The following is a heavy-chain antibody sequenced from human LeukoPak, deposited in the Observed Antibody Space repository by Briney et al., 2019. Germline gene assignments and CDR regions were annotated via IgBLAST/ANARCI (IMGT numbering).Heavy chain of an antibody. CDR2: IYTSGST. V-gene: IGHV4-4*09. J-gene: IGHJ3*02. D-gene: IGHD3-3*01. Sequence: SETLSRTCPVSGGSISSYFWSWIRQPPGKGLEWIGYIYTSGSTNYNPSLKSRVTISVDTSKNQFSLKLSSVTAADTAVYYCARHYDFWSGYPARGAFDIWGQGTMVTVSS. CDR1: GGSISSYF. CDR3: ARHYDFWSGYPARGAFDI.